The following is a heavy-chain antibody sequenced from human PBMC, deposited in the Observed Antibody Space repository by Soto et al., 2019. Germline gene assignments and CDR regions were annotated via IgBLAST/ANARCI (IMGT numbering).Heavy chain of an antibody. CDR3: ATNGRPAQNWFDP. J-gene: IGHJ5*02. Sequence: SETLSLTCTVSGGSISSDYYLGWILQPPVNGLELIGSGHYSGSTYYNPSLKSRVTICLDTSGKCCSLKLISSTAADTAVYFCATNGRPAQNWFDPWGQGTLVTVSS. D-gene: IGHD1-1*01. CDR1: GGSISSDYY. CDR2: GHYSGST. V-gene: IGHV4-39*02.